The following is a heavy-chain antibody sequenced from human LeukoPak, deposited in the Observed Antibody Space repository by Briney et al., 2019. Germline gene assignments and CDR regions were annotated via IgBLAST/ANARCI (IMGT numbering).Heavy chain of an antibody. J-gene: IGHJ5*02. CDR1: GFTFSSYE. CDR3: VRVMYSKSYRWFDA. V-gene: IGHV3-48*03. D-gene: IGHD1-26*01. CDR2: ISSSGSTI. Sequence: GGSLRLSCAASGFTFSSYEMNWVRQAPGKGLEWVSYISSSGSTIYYADSVKGRFTISRDNAKNSLYLQMNSLSVGDTARYYCVRVMYSKSYRWFDAWGQGTQVTVSS.